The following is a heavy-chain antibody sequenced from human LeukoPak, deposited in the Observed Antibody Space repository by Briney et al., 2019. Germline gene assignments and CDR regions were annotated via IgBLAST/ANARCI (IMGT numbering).Heavy chain of an antibody. D-gene: IGHD4-17*01. V-gene: IGHV3-23*01. CDR1: GFTFSSYA. CDR2: ISGSGGST. J-gene: IGHJ4*02. Sequence: GGSLRLSCAASGFTFSSYAMSWVRRAPGKGLEWVSAISGSGGSTYYADSVKGRFTISRDNSKNTLYLQMNSLRAEDTAVYYCAKETSATVIILYYFDYWGQGTLVTVSS. CDR3: AKETSATVIILYYFDY.